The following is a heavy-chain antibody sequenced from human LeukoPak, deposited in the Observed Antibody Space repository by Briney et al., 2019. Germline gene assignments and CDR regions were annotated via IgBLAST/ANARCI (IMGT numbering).Heavy chain of an antibody. CDR2: IYYSGST. Sequence: SETLSLTCTVSGGSISSSSYYWGWIRQPPGKGLEWIGSIYYSGSTYYNPSLKSRVTISVDTSKNQFSLKLSSVTAVDTAVYYCARQSGGSYYVDYWGQGTLVTVSS. CDR1: GGSISSSSYY. J-gene: IGHJ4*02. CDR3: ARQSGGSYYVDY. D-gene: IGHD1-26*01. V-gene: IGHV4-39*01.